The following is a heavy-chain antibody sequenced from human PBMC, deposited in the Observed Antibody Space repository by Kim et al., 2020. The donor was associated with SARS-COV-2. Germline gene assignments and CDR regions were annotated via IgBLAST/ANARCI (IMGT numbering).Heavy chain of an antibody. J-gene: IGHJ4*02. D-gene: IGHD3-9*01. CDR3: ARGSDILTGYNY. V-gene: IGHV3-53*04. Sequence: YYEDPVSGRFTISRTNSKNELYLQMNSLRAEDTAVYYCARGSDILTGYNYWGQGTLVTVSS.